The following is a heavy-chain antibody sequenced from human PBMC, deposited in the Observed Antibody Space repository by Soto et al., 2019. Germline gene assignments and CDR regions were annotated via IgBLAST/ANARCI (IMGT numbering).Heavy chain of an antibody. CDR2: LGFDGGGR. D-gene: IGHD1-26*01. CDR1: GFAFSSYG. Sequence: QVQLVESGGGVVQPGRSLRLSCAASGFAFSSYGMHWVRQTPGKGLEWVAVLGFDGGGRYYADSVKGRLTISRDNSKNTLHLQMDSLRVEDSALYYCAREPVGPDYAMDVWGQGTTVTVSS. V-gene: IGHV3-33*01. J-gene: IGHJ6*02. CDR3: AREPVGPDYAMDV.